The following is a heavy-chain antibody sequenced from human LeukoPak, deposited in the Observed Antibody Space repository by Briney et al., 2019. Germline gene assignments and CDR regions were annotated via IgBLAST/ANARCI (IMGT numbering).Heavy chain of an antibody. CDR3: AVAADSDYFDY. V-gene: IGHV1-18*01. CDR1: GYTSPSDG. J-gene: IGHJ4*02. D-gene: IGHD6-13*01. CDR2: INPYNGNA. Sequence: ASVKVSCKASGYTSPSDGITWVRQAPGQGLEWMGWINPYNGNANYAQKLQGRVTLTTDTSTSTAYMELRSLRSDDTAMYYCAVAADSDYFDYWGQGTLVTVSS.